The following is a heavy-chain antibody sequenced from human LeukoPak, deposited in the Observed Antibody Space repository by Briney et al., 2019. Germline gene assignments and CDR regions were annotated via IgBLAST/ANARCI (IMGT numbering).Heavy chain of an antibody. V-gene: IGHV3-21*01. CDR3: ARDGSGSYYKDYYYYYMDV. CDR2: ISSGSSYI. Sequence: GGSLRLSCAASGFTFSSYSMNWVRKAPGKGLEWVSSISSGSSYIYYADSVKGRLTISRDNAKNSLYLQMNSLRAEDTAVYYCARDGSGSYYKDYYYYYMDVWGKGTTVTVSS. D-gene: IGHD3-10*01. CDR1: GFTFSSYS. J-gene: IGHJ6*03.